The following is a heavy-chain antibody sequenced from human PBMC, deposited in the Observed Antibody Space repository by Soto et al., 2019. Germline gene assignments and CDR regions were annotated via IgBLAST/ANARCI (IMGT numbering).Heavy chain of an antibody. CDR3: ARVWGGAFDI. CDR2: IYYSGST. CDR1: GGSISSYY. V-gene: IGHV4-59*01. Sequence: PSETLSLTCTGSGGSISSYYWSWIRQPPGKGPEWIGYIYYSGSTNYNPSHKSRVTISVDTSKNHFSLKLSSVTAADTAVYCCARVWGGAFDIWGQGTMVTVSS. J-gene: IGHJ3*02. D-gene: IGHD3-10*01.